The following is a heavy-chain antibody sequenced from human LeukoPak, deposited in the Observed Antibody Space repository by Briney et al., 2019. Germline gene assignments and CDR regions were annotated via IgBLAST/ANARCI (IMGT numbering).Heavy chain of an antibody. V-gene: IGHV1-2*06. D-gene: IGHD4-17*01. Sequence: ASVKVSCKASVYTFTGYYMHWVRQAPGQGLEWMGRINPNSGGTNYAQKFQGRVTMTRDTSISTAYMELSRLRSDDTAVYYCAATVTTSYFDYWGQGTLVTVSS. CDR2: INPNSGGT. CDR1: VYTFTGYY. J-gene: IGHJ4*02. CDR3: AATVTTSYFDY.